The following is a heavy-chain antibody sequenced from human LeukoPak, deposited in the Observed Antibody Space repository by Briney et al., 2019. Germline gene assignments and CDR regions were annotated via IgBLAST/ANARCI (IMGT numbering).Heavy chain of an antibody. D-gene: IGHD2-15*01. CDR3: AKALKVVVAATWVNY. CDR2: ISGSGGST. J-gene: IGHJ4*02. Sequence: GGSLRLSCAASGFTFSSYAMSWVRQAPGKGLEWVSAISGSGGSTYYADSVKGRFTISRDNSKNTLYLQMNSLRAEDTAVYYCAKALKVVVAATWVNYWGQGTLVTVSS. V-gene: IGHV3-23*01. CDR1: GFTFSSYA.